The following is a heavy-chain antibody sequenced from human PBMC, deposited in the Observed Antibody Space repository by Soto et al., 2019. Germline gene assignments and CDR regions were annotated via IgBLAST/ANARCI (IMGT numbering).Heavy chain of an antibody. CDR1: GGSFSGYY. CDR3: ARGPNIAVAGRGAFDI. Sequence: QVQLQQWGAGLLKPSETLSLTCAVYGGSFSGYYWSWIRQPPGKGLEWIGEINHSGSTNYNPSLKSRVTISVDTSKNQFSLKLSSVTVADTAVYYCARGPNIAVAGRGAFDIWGQGTMVTVSS. V-gene: IGHV4-34*01. D-gene: IGHD6-19*01. J-gene: IGHJ3*02. CDR2: INHSGST.